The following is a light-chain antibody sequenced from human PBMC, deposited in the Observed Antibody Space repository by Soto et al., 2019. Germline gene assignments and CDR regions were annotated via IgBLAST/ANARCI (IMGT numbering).Light chain of an antibody. CDR2: DVN. CDR3: SSYTSSMTLV. CDR1: SSDVGGYNY. Sequence: QSVLTQPASVSGSPGQSITISCTGTSSDVGGYNYVSWYQQQPGKAPKLMIYDVNNRPSGVHNRFSDSKSGNTASLTISVLQAEDEGDYYCSSYTSSMTLVFGGGTKVTVL. V-gene: IGLV2-14*01. J-gene: IGLJ2*01.